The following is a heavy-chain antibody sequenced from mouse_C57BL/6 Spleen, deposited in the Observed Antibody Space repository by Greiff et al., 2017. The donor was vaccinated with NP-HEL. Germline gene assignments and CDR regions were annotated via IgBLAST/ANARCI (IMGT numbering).Heavy chain of an antibody. Sequence: LEESGAELVKPGASVKISCKASGYAFSSYWMNWVKQRPGKGLEWIGQIYPGDGDTNYNGKFKGKATLTADKSSSTAYMQLSSLTSEDSAVYFCANDYGSSYAYWGQGTTLTVSS. V-gene: IGHV1-80*01. D-gene: IGHD1-1*01. J-gene: IGHJ2*01. CDR1: GYAFSSYW. CDR3: ANDYGSSYAY. CDR2: IYPGDGDT.